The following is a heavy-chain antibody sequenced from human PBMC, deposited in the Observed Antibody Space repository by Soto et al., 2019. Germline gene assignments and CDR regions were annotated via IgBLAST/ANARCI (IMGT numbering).Heavy chain of an antibody. CDR3: ARWGVPGIAVAGKGQDYYYGMDV. CDR2: IIPIFGTA. V-gene: IGHV1-69*06. Sequence: SVKVSCKASGGTFSSYAISWVRQAPGQGLEWMGGIIPIFGTANYAQKFQGRVTITADKSTSTAYMELSSLRSEDTAVYYCARWGVPGIAVAGKGQDYYYGMDVWGQGTTVTVSS. J-gene: IGHJ6*02. CDR1: GGTFSSYA. D-gene: IGHD6-19*01.